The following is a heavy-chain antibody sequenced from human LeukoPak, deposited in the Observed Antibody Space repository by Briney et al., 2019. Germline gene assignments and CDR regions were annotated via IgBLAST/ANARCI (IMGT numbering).Heavy chain of an antibody. CDR2: IYYSGST. V-gene: IGHV4-31*03. D-gene: IGHD2-2*02. Sequence: SETLSLTCTVSGGSISSGGYYWSWIRQHPGKGLEWIGYIYYSGSTYYNPSLKSRVTISVDTSKNQFSLKLSSVTAADTAVYYCARGPRYSGGYQLLYRHWFDPWGQGTLVTVSS. CDR3: ARGPRYSGGYQLLYRHWFDP. J-gene: IGHJ5*02. CDR1: GGSISSGGYY.